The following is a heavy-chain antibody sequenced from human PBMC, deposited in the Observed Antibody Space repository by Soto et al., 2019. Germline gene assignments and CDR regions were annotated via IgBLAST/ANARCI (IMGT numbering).Heavy chain of an antibody. CDR2: IYYSGST. V-gene: IGHV4-59*01. CDR3: ARDRSVYCSSTSCSSDGMDV. J-gene: IGHJ6*02. D-gene: IGHD2-2*01. CDR1: GGSISSYY. Sequence: SETLSLTCTVSGGSISSYYWSWIRQPPGKGLEWIGYIYYSGSTNYNPSLKSRVTISVDTSKNQFSLKLSSVTAADTAVYYCARDRSVYCSSTSCSSDGMDVWGQGTTV.